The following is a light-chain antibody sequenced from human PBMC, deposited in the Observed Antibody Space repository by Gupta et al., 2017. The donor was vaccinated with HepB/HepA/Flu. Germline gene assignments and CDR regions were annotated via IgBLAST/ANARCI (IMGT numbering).Light chain of an antibody. V-gene: IGLV3-19*01. J-gene: IGLJ2*01. CDR3: NSRDGSGNYLV. CDR1: SLRRFY. Sequence: SSELTQDPAVSVALGQTVRITCQGDSLRRFYASWYQQKPGQAPVLVIYDRNNRPSGIPDRFSGSSSGNTASLTITGAQAEDEADYYCNSRDGSGNYLVFGGGTKLTVL. CDR2: DRN.